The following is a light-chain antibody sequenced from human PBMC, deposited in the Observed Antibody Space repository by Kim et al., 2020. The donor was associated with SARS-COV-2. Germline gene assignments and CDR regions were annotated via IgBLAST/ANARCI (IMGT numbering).Light chain of an antibody. CDR1: SLRSYY. J-gene: IGLJ2*01. CDR3: NSRDSSGNSVV. V-gene: IGLV3-19*01. Sequence: LGQTVRITCQGDSLRSYYASWYQQKPGQAPVLVIYGKNSRPSGIPDRFSGSSSGNTASLTITGAQAEDEADYYCNSRDSSGNSVVFGGGTQLTVL. CDR2: GKN.